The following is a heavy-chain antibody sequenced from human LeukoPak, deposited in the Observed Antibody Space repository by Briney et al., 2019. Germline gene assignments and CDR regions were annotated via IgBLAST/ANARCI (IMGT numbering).Heavy chain of an antibody. Sequence: SESLSLTCAASGGSISSHYWSWIRQPPGKGLDWVGYIYYSGSTNYNPSLKSRVTISVDTSKNQFSLKLSSVTAADTAVYYCAGGPYHFDYWGQGTLVTVSS. V-gene: IGHV4-59*11. CDR2: IYYSGST. J-gene: IGHJ4*02. CDR1: GGSISSHY. CDR3: AGGPYHFDY. D-gene: IGHD2-2*01.